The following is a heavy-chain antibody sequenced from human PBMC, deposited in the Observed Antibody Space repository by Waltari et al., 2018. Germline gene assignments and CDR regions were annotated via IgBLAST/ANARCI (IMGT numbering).Heavy chain of an antibody. V-gene: IGHV4-39*07. CDR2: IYYSGST. Sequence: QLQLQESGPGLVKPSETLSLTCPVSGGSISRSSYYRGRIRKPPGKGLEWIVSIYYSGSTYYNPSLKSRVTISVDTSKNQFSLKLSSVTAADTAVYYCTRHFWSGQIDYWGQGTLVTVSS. D-gene: IGHD3-3*02. CDR3: TRHFWSGQIDY. J-gene: IGHJ4*02. CDR1: GGSISRSSYY.